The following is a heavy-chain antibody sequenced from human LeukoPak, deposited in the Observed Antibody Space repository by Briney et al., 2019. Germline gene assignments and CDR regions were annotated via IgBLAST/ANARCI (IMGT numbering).Heavy chain of an antibody. V-gene: IGHV4-34*01. CDR3: ARRSRAEVDFDY. Sequence: SETLSLTCAVYGGSFSGYYWSWIRQPPGKGLEWIGEINHSGSTNYNPSLKSRVTISVDTSKNQFSLKLSSVTAADTAVYYCARRSRAEVDFDYWGQGTLVTVSS. J-gene: IGHJ4*02. CDR1: GGSFSGYY. D-gene: IGHD2-15*01. CDR2: INHSGST.